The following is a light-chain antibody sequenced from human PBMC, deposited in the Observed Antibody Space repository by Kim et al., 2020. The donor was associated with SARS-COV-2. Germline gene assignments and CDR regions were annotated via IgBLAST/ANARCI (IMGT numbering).Light chain of an antibody. V-gene: IGKV1-27*01. CDR2: AAS. J-gene: IGKJ1*01. CDR1: QDIANS. CDR3: QKYNSAPWT. Sequence: AAVGERVTITCRASQDIANSRAWYQQKPGKVPQVLIYAASTLQSGVPSRFSGSGSGTEFTLTIGSLQTEDVATYYCQKYNSAPWTFGPGTKVDIK.